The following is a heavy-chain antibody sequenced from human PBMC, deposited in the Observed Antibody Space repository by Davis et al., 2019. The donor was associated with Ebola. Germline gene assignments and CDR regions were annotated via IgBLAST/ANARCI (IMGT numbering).Heavy chain of an antibody. CDR1: GGSISDHY. J-gene: IGHJ5*02. D-gene: IGHD3-10*01. V-gene: IGHV4-59*08. Sequence: MPSETLSLTCTASGGSISDHYWCWIRQPPGKALEWTGYIYYDGTTNYNPSLKSRVTISLDPSKNQLSLKLSSVTAADTAVYYCARRVPMGNWFDPWGQGTLVTVSS. CDR3: ARRVPMGNWFDP. CDR2: IYYDGTT.